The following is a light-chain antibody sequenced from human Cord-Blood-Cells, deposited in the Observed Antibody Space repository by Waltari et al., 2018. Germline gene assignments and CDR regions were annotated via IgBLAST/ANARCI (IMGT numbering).Light chain of an antibody. Sequence: NFMLPQPHSVSESPGKTVTISCTRSSGSIASNYVPWDHQRPGSSPTTVSYEDNQRHSGVPDRFSGSIDSSSNSASLTISGLKTEDEADYYCQSYDSSNWVFGGGTKLTVL. V-gene: IGLV6-57*01. CDR2: EDN. CDR1: SGSIASNY. J-gene: IGLJ3*02. CDR3: QSYDSSNWV.